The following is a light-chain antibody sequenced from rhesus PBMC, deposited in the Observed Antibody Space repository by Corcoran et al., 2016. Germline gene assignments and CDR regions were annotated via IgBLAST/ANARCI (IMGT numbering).Light chain of an antibody. CDR2: FTD. J-gene: IGLJ1*01. Sequence: QSVLTQAPSASAAARKSVTISCSGSSANIGSNSLSWYQQVPGTAPQLLVYFTDQRPLGVSDRFSDSKSGMSAALAISGLQTEDEADYYCATWDDSLTGYIFGTGTRLSVL. CDR3: ATWDDSLTGYI. V-gene: IGLV1-60*01. CDR1: SANIGSNS.